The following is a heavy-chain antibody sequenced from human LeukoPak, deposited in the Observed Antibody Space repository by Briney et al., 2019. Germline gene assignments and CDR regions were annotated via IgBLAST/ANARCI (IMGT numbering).Heavy chain of an antibody. CDR1: GGSFSGYY. J-gene: IGHJ5*02. CDR3: ARDTGGGWFDP. V-gene: IGHV4-4*07. Sequence: SETLSLTCAVYGGSFSGYYWSWIRQPAGKELEWIGRIYPSGSTNYDPSLKSRVTISVDTSKNQFSLKLSSVTAADTAVYYCARDTGGGWFDPWGQGTLVTVSS. CDR2: IYPSGST. D-gene: IGHD2-15*01.